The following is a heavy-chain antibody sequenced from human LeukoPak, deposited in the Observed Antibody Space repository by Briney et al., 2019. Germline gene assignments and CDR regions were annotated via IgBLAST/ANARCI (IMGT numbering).Heavy chain of an antibody. CDR1: GYSISSGYY. Sequence: SETLSLTCTVSGYSISSGYYWGWIRQPPGKGLEWIGEINHSGSTNYNPSLKSRVTISVDTSKNQFSLKLSSVTAADTAVYYCARGRLSWFDPWGQGTLVTVSS. V-gene: IGHV4-38-2*02. J-gene: IGHJ5*02. CDR3: ARGRLSWFDP. D-gene: IGHD3-16*02. CDR2: INHSGST.